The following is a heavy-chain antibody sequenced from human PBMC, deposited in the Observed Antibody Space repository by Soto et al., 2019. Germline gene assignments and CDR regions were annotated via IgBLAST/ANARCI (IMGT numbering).Heavy chain of an antibody. V-gene: IGHV4-34*01. CDR1: GGSFSGYY. J-gene: IGHJ3*02. D-gene: IGHD3-3*01. Sequence: QVQLQQWGAGLLKPSETLSLTCAVYGGSFSGYYWSWIRQPPGKGLEWIREINHSGSTNYNPSLKSRVTISVDTSKNQFSLKLSSVTAADTAVYYCAIYDFWSGDDAFDIWGQGTMVTVSS. CDR3: AIYDFWSGDDAFDI. CDR2: INHSGST.